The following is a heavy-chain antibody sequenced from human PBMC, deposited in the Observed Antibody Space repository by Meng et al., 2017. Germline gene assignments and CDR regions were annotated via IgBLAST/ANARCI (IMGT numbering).Heavy chain of an antibody. Sequence: GGSLRLSCAASGFTFSSYGMTWVRQTPGKGLEWVSTITGSGSNTYYADSVKGRFTISRDNSNNTLFLQMSSLRAEDTAVYYCAKKEAADWTFYFDYWGQGTLVTVSS. CDR3: AKKEAADWTFYFDY. J-gene: IGHJ4*02. D-gene: IGHD2-21*01. V-gene: IGHV3-23*01. CDR2: ITGSGSNT. CDR1: GFTFSSYG.